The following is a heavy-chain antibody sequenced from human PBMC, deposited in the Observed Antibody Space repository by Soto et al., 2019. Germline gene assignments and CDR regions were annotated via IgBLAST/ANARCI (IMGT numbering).Heavy chain of an antibody. CDR2: INPNSGGT. Sequence: RASVKFSCKASGYTFTGYYMHWVRQAPGQVLEWMGWINPNSGGTNYAQKFQGWVTMTRDTSISTAYMELSRLRSDDTAVYYCARQGEELYAFDIWGQGTMVTVSS. CDR3: ARQGEELYAFDI. V-gene: IGHV1-2*04. D-gene: IGHD1-7*01. J-gene: IGHJ3*02. CDR1: GYTFTGYY.